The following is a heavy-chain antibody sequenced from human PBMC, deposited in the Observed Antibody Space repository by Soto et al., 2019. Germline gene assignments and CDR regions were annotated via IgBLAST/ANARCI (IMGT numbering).Heavy chain of an antibody. Sequence: SETLSLTCTVSGGSISSYYWSWIRQPAGKGLEWLGRIYTSGSTNYNPSLKSRVTMSVDTSKNQFSLKLSSVTAADTAVYYGARDQSYYGSGGLPAYYYYYGMDVWGQGTTVTVSS. D-gene: IGHD3-10*01. CDR1: GGSISSYY. J-gene: IGHJ6*02. CDR2: IYTSGST. CDR3: ARDQSYYGSGGLPAYYYYYGMDV. V-gene: IGHV4-4*07.